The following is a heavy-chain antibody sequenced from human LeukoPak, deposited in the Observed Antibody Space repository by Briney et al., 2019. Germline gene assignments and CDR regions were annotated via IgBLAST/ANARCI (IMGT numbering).Heavy chain of an antibody. D-gene: IGHD3-10*01. J-gene: IGHJ6*02. CDR3: AGRGSGHYYGMNV. CDR2: ISGGGDT. V-gene: IGHV3-66*01. CDR1: GFTVSSTY. Sequence: PGGSLRLSCAPSGFTVSSTYMSWVRQAPGKGLEWVSIISGGGDTFYAGSVKGRFTISRDTSKNTLYLQMNSLRAEDTAVYYCAGRGSGHYYGMNVWGQGTTVTVSS.